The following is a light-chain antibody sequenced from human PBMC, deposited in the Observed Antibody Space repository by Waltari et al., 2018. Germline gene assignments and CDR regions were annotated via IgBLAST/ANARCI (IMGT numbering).Light chain of an antibody. CDR3: QQRSLWPRT. CDR2: AVF. CDR1: QDISTD. Sequence: EIVLTQSPATLSLSPGDTGTLSCRASQDISTDLAWYQHRPGQAPRLLMYAVFNRATGIPPRFSGSGSGTDFTLTISGLEPEDLAVYFCQQRSLWPRTFGPGTKVEI. J-gene: IGKJ1*01. V-gene: IGKV3-11*01.